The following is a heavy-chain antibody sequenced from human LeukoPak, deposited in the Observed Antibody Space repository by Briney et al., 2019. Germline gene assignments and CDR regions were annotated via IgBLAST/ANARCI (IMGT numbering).Heavy chain of an antibody. Sequence: GESLKISCKGSGYSFTSYWIGWVRQMPGKGLEWMGIIYPGDSDTRYSPSFQGQVTISADKSISTAYLQWSSLKASDTAMYYCARQVRGNWNSGDFDYWGQGTLVTVSS. D-gene: IGHD1-7*01. CDR1: GYSFTSYW. J-gene: IGHJ4*02. CDR3: ARQVRGNWNSGDFDY. V-gene: IGHV5-51*01. CDR2: IYPGDSDT.